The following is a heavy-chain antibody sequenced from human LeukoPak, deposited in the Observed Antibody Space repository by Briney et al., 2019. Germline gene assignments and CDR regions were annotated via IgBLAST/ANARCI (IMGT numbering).Heavy chain of an antibody. J-gene: IGHJ4*02. CDR1: GFTFSSYG. V-gene: IGHV3-33*06. Sequence: GGSLRLSCAASGFTFSSYGMHWVRQAPGKGLEWVAVIWYDGSNKYYADSVKGRFTISRDNSKNTLYLQMNSLRAEDTAVYYCAEEYSSSWPVGIDYWGQGTLVTVSS. D-gene: IGHD6-13*01. CDR3: AEEYSSSWPVGIDY. CDR2: IWYDGSNK.